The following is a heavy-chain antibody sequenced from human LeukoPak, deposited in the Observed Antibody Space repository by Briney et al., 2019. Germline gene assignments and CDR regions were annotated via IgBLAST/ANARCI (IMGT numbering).Heavy chain of an antibody. Sequence: SETLSLTCTVSGGSISSSSYYWGWIRQPPGKGPEWIGTIYYVGDTYYNPSFQSRVTISVDTSKNQFSLKLSSVTAADTAVYYCARSPGSRYAYDDYWGQGTLVTVSS. V-gene: IGHV4-39*01. CDR3: ARSPGSRYAYDDY. D-gene: IGHD6-13*01. CDR2: IYYVGDT. J-gene: IGHJ4*02. CDR1: GGSISSSSYY.